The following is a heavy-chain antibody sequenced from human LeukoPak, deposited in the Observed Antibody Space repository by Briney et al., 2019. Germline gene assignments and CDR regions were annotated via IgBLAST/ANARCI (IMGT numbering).Heavy chain of an antibody. J-gene: IGHJ4*02. CDR2: MSSSSSYI. CDR1: GFTFSSYS. CDR3: ARGASLFAGYYDSSGYSYV. V-gene: IGHV3-21*01. D-gene: IGHD3-22*01. Sequence: PGGSVRLSCAASGFTFSSYSMNWVRQAPGKGLEWVSSMSSSSSYIYYADSVKGRFTISRDNAKNSLYLQMNSLRAEDTAVYYCARGASLFAGYYDSSGYSYVWGQGTLVTVSS.